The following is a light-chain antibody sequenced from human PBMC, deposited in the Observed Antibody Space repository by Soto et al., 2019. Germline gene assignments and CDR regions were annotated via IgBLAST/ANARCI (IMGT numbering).Light chain of an antibody. J-gene: IGLJ2*01. CDR1: TSDVGTYNL. Sequence: QSALTQPASVSGSPGQSITISCTGTTSDVGTYNLVSWYQQYPGKAPQVVISEVTKRPSGVSDRFSDSKSGNMASLTISGLQAEDEADYYCRSYAGTGTWIFGGGTKLTVL. CDR2: EVT. V-gene: IGLV2-23*02. CDR3: RSYAGTGTWI.